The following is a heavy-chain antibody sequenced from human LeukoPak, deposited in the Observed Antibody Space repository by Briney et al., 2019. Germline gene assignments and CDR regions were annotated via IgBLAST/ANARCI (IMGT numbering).Heavy chain of an antibody. CDR1: GFTFSSYS. J-gene: IGHJ3*02. V-gene: IGHV3-21*01. D-gene: IGHD3-10*01. CDR3: AILSSGDAFDI. Sequence: GGSLRLPCAASGFTFSSYSMNWVRQAPGKGLEWVSSISSSSSYIYYADSVKGRFTISRDNAKNSLYLQMNSLRAEDTAVYYCAILSSGDAFDIWGQGTMVTVSS. CDR2: ISSSSSYI.